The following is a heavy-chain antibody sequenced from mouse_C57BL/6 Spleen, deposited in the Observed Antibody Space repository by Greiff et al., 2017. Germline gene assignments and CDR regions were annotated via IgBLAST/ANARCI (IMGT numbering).Heavy chain of an antibody. V-gene: IGHV1-76*01. CDR3: AIATLVTTEVDY. D-gene: IGHD2-2*01. CDR1: GYTFTDYY. J-gene: IGHJ2*01. Sequence: QVQLKESGAELVRPGASVTLSCKASGYTFTDYYINWVKQRPGQGLEWIARIDPGSGYTYYNEKFKGKATLTAEKSSSTPYMQLSSLTSEDSAVYFCAIATLVTTEVDYWGQGTTLTVSS. CDR2: IDPGSGYT.